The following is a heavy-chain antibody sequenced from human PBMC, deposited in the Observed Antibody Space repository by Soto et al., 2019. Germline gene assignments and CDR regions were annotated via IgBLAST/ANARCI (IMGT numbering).Heavy chain of an antibody. V-gene: IGHV3-66*01. D-gene: IGHD6-13*01. CDR2: IYSGGST. J-gene: IGHJ6*03. CDR1: GFTVSSNY. Sequence: GGSLRLSCAASGFTVSSNYMSWVRQAPGKGLEWVSVIYSGGSTYYADSVKGRFTISRDNSKNTLYLQMNTLRAEDTAVYYCARDQYSSSWYYYMDVWGKGTTVTVSS. CDR3: ARDQYSSSWYYYMDV.